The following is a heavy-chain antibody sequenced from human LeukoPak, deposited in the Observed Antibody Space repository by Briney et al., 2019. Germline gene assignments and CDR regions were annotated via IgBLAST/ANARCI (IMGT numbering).Heavy chain of an antibody. Sequence: GGSLRLSCAASGFTVSINYMSWVRQAPGKGLEWVAVIWYDGTNKYYADSVKGRFTISRDNSKNTLYLQMNSLRAEDTAVYYCARDTCGGDCYSIPYWGQGTLVTVSS. CDR1: GFTVSINY. D-gene: IGHD2-21*02. CDR2: IWYDGTNK. CDR3: ARDTCGGDCYSIPY. J-gene: IGHJ4*02. V-gene: IGHV3-33*08.